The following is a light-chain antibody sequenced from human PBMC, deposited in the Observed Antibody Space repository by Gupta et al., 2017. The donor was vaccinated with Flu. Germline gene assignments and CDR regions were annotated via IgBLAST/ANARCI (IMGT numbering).Light chain of an antibody. CDR3: GSYADGRDV. V-gene: IGLV2-8*01. Sequence: QSVTISCTGTSGDVGGYNYVSWYQQHPGKAPKLIIYEVSRRPSGVPDRFSASKSGSTASLTVSGLQAEDEAYYYCGSYADGRDVFGTGTKVTVL. CDR1: SGDVGGYNY. J-gene: IGLJ1*01. CDR2: EVS.